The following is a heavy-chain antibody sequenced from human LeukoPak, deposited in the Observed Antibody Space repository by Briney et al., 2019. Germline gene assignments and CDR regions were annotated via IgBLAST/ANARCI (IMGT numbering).Heavy chain of an antibody. J-gene: IGHJ4*02. D-gene: IGHD3-16*01. Sequence: PGGSLRLSCAASGFTFSNAWMSWVRQAPGKGLEWVGRILSKSEGGTADYSSPVKDRFTISRDDSKNTLYLQMDGLKTEDTAIYYCTTESYDTWGQGTLVTVSS. CDR2: ILSKSEGGTA. CDR1: GFTFSNAW. CDR3: TTESYDT. V-gene: IGHV3-15*01.